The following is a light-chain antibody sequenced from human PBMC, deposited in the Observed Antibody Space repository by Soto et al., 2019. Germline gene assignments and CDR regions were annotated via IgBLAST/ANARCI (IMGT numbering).Light chain of an antibody. CDR3: CSYAGSSTDV. V-gene: IGLV2-23*01. CDR1: SSDVGSYNL. J-gene: IGLJ1*01. CDR2: EGS. Sequence: QSFLTQPASVSGSPGQSITISCTGTSSDVGSYNLVSWYQQHPGKAPKLMIYEGSKRPSGVSNRFSGSKSGNTASLTISGLQAEDEADYYCCSYAGSSTDVFGTGTKVTVL.